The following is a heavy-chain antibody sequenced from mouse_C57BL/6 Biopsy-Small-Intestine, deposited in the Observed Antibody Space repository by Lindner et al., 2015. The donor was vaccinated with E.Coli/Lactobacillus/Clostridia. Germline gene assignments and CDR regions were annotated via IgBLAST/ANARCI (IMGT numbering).Heavy chain of an antibody. J-gene: IGHJ4*01. V-gene: IGHV1-85*01. Sequence: VQLQESGPELVKPGASVKLSCKASGYTFTSSDINWVKQRPGQGLEWIGWIYPRDGSTKYNENFKGKATLTVDTSSSTAYMEVHSLTSEDSAVYFCARSYYSNYGSMDYWGQGTSVTVSS. D-gene: IGHD2-5*01. CDR3: ARSYYSNYGSMDY. CDR1: GYTFTSSD. CDR2: IYPRDGST.